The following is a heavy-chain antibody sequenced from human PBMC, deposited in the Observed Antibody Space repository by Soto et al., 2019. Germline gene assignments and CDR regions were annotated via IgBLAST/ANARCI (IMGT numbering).Heavy chain of an antibody. CDR3: ATRPLLPGAP. Sequence: EVQLVESGGGLIQPGGSLRLSCAASGFTFSSNDMNWVRQAPGKGLEWVSLIYSGGSTYYADSVKGRFTISRDKSKNTLYLQMSSLRAEDTAVYDCATRPLLPGAPWGQGTMVTVSS. V-gene: IGHV3-53*01. D-gene: IGHD3-22*01. J-gene: IGHJ3*01. CDR2: IYSGGST. CDR1: GFTFSSND.